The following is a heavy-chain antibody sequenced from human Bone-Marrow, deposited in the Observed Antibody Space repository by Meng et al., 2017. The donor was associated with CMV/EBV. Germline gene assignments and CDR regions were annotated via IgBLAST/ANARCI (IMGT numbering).Heavy chain of an antibody. V-gene: IGHV4-4*02. CDR2: IYHSGST. CDR3: ASRVDHGDYVPFSY. Sequence: SETLSLTCAVSGGSISSSNWWSWVRQPPGKGLEWIGEIYHSGSTNYNPSLKSRVTISVDKSKNQFSLKLSSVTAADTAVYYCASRVDHGDYVPFSYWGQGTLVTVSS. CDR1: GGSISSSNW. D-gene: IGHD4-17*01. J-gene: IGHJ4*02.